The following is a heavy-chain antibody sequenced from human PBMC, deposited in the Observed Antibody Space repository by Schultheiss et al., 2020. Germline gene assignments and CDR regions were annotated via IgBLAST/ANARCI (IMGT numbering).Heavy chain of an antibody. CDR2: ISYDGSNK. Sequence: GGSLRLSCAASGFTFSSYGMHWVRQAPGKGLEWVAVISYDGSNKYYADSVKGRFTISRDNSKNTLYLQMNSLRAEDTAVYYCAKDWVEMDVYNYLDYWGQGTLVTVSS. D-gene: IGHD5-24*01. J-gene: IGHJ4*02. V-gene: IGHV3-30*18. CDR3: AKDWVEMDVYNYLDY. CDR1: GFTFSSYG.